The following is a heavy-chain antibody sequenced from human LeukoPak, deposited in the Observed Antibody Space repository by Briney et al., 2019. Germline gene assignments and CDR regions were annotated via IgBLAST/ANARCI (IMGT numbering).Heavy chain of an antibody. V-gene: IGHV1-69*13. CDR2: IIPIFGPA. D-gene: IGHD4-17*01. CDR1: GGTFSSYA. CDR3: ARYYGDYHDAFDI. Sequence: EASMKVSCKASGGTFSSYAISWVRQAPGQGLEWMGGIIPIFGPANYAQKFQGRVTITADESTSTAYMELSSLRSEDTAVYYCARYYGDYHDAFDIWGQGTMVTVSS. J-gene: IGHJ3*02.